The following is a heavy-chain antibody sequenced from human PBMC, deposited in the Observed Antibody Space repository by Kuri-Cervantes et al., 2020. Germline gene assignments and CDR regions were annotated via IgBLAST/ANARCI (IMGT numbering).Heavy chain of an antibody. D-gene: IGHD3-10*01. Sequence: SLKISCAASGFTFDDYAMHWVRQAPGKGLEWVSGISWNSGSIGYADSVKGRFTISRDNAKNSLYLQMNSLRAEDTAVYYCAKDRRSEGITYYYGMDVWGQGTTVTVS. V-gene: IGHV3-9*01. CDR1: GFTFDDYA. CDR2: ISWNSGSI. CDR3: AKDRRSEGITYYYGMDV. J-gene: IGHJ6*02.